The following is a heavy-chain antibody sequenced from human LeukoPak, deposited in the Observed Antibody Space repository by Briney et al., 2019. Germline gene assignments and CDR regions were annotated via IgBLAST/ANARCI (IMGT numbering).Heavy chain of an antibody. D-gene: IGHD6-6*01. Sequence: SVKVSCKASGGTFSSYAISWVRQAPGQGLEWMGGIIPIFGTANYAQKFQGRVTITADESTSTAYMELSSLRSEDTAVYYCARDLGYSSSSFDYYYYYMDVWGKGTTVTVSS. CDR3: ARDLGYSSSSFDYYYYYMDV. CDR2: IIPIFGTA. J-gene: IGHJ6*03. CDR1: GGTFSSYA. V-gene: IGHV1-69*13.